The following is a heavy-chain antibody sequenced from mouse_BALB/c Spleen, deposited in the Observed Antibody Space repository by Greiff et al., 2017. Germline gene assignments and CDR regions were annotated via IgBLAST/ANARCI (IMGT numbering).Heavy chain of an antibody. D-gene: IGHD2-14*01. J-gene: IGHJ4*01. CDR1: GYTFTSYW. Sequence: VQLQQSGAELAKPGASVKMSCKASGYTFTSYWMHWVKQRTGQGLEWIGYINPSTGYTEYNQKFKDKATLTADKSSSTAYMQLSSLTSEDSAVYYCARSGYEGAMDYWGQGTSVTVSS. CDR2: INPSTGYT. V-gene: IGHV1-7*01. CDR3: ARSGYEGAMDY.